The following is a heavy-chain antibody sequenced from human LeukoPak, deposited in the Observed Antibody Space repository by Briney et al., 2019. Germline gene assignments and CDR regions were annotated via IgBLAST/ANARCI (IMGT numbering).Heavy chain of an antibody. CDR3: ARGVAARPGDYYYYYMDV. Sequence: GESLKISCKGSEYSFTSYWIGWVRQMPGKGLEWMGIIYPGDSDTRYSPSFQGQVTISADKSTSTAYMELSSLRSEDTAVYYCARGVAARPGDYYYYYMDVWGKGTTVTVSS. V-gene: IGHV5-51*01. CDR2: IYPGDSDT. J-gene: IGHJ6*03. D-gene: IGHD6-6*01. CDR1: EYSFTSYW.